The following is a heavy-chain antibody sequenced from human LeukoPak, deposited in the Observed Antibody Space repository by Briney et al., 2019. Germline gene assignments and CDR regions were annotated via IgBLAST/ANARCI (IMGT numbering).Heavy chain of an antibody. CDR1: GGSVSSNGYF. Sequence: SETLSLTCTVSGGSVSSNGYFWNWIRQPPGKGLEWIGYIYNRGSTNYNPSLKSRVTISLDTSNNQFSLKLTSVTAADTAVYYCARGLWQLFRYYYFDLWGRGTLVTVSS. D-gene: IGHD2-21*01. J-gene: IGHJ2*01. CDR3: ARGLWQLFRYYYFDL. V-gene: IGHV4-61*08. CDR2: IYNRGST.